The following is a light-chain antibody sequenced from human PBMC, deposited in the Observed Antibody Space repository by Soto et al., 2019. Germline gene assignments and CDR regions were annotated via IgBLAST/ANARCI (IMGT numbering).Light chain of an antibody. CDR1: QDIRGA. V-gene: IGKV1-13*02. J-gene: IGKJ5*01. CDR2: DVS. Sequence: AIQLTQSPSSLSASVGDRVTITCRASQDIRGALAWYEQKPGNAPKLLIFDVSTLQSGVPSRFSGSGSGTDFTLTISSLQPEDFGTYYCQQFNTCPLTFVQGTRLEIK. CDR3: QQFNTCPLT.